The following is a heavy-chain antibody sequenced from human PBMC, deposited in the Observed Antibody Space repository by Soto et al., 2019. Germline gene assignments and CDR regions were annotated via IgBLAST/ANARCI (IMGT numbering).Heavy chain of an antibody. CDR3: ARSHSVLGALAV. CDR2: IFHSGAT. Sequence: QVQLQESGPGLVKPSETLSLTCTVSGASISSGDYYWSWIRQSPGKGLQWNGYIFHSGATYYTRSLESRLSISIDASKTPIPLNLTSVPAADTGVYFCARSHSVLGALAVWRPGTGVTVPS. CDR1: GASISSGDYY. V-gene: IGHV4-30-4*08. J-gene: IGHJ3*01. D-gene: IGHD3-16*01.